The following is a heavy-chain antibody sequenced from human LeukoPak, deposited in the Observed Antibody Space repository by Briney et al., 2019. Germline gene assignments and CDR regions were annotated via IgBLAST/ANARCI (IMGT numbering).Heavy chain of an antibody. D-gene: IGHD2-8*01. CDR1: GSSLTTTYY. CDR3: ARVLNAPKFIDS. CDR2: VFQLQTVRT. V-gene: IGHV4-38-2*02. J-gene: IGHJ4*02. Sequence: PSETLSLTCTVSGSSLTTTYYWAWFRQAPGKGLEWIATVFQLQTVRTFYSPSLESRVTMPLDTSQNQFSLNLTSVTAADTALYFCARVLNAPKFIDSWGQGTLVTVSS.